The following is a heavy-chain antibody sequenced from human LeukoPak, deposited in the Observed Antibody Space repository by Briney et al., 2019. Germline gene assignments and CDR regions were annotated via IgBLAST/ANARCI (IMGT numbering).Heavy chain of an antibody. CDR1: GYTFSDYY. CDR3: AKSAQYSSAWFTGSFDY. Sequence: VASVKVSCKASGYTFSDYYMHWERQAPGQGLQWVGWINPNSGDTHYAQMCQGGVTMTRDTSINTAYMELRRVRSDDTAVYYCAKSAQYSSAWFTGSFDYWGQGTLVTVSS. D-gene: IGHD6-13*01. J-gene: IGHJ4*02. CDR2: INPNSGDT. V-gene: IGHV1-2*02.